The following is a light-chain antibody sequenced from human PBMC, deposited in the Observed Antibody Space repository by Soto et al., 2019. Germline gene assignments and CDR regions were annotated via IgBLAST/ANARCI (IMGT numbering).Light chain of an antibody. CDR1: SSNIGAGYD. Sequence: QSVLTQPPSVSGAPGQRVTISCTGSSSNIGAGYDVHWYQQLPGTAPKLLIYGNSNRPSGVPDRFSGSKSGTSASLAITGLQAEDEDEYYCQSYDSSLSALYVFGTGTKLTVL. CDR3: QSYDSSLSALYV. V-gene: IGLV1-40*01. J-gene: IGLJ1*01. CDR2: GNS.